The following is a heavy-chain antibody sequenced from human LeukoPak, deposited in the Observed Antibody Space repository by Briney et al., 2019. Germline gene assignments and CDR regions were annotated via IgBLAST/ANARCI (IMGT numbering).Heavy chain of an antibody. CDR2: IYHSGST. D-gene: IGHD3-3*01. Sequence: PSETLSLTCTVSGGSINSDSYYWSWIRQPPGKGLEWIGSIYHSGSTYYNPSLKSRVTISVDTSKNQFSLKLSSVTAADTAVYYCARMRRKRIFGVVNDNWFDPWGQGTLVTVSS. J-gene: IGHJ5*02. CDR3: ARMRRKRIFGVVNDNWFDP. CDR1: GGSINSDSYY. V-gene: IGHV4-39*07.